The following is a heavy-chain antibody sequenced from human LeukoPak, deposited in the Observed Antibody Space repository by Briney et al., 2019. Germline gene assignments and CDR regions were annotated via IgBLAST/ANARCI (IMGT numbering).Heavy chain of an antibody. J-gene: IGHJ4*02. Sequence: PSETLSLTCTVSGGSVSSGSYYWSWIRQPPGKGLEWIGYIYYSGSTNYNPSLKSRVTISVDTSKNQFSLKLSSVTAADTAVYYCARQVGIAVAGHFDYWGQGTLVTVSS. V-gene: IGHV4-61*01. CDR1: GGSVSSGSYY. CDR2: IYYSGST. D-gene: IGHD6-19*01. CDR3: ARQVGIAVAGHFDY.